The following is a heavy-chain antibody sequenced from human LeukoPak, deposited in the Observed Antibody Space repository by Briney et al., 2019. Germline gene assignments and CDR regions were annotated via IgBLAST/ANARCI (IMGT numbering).Heavy chain of an antibody. CDR3: SRESGPFCPFGH. D-gene: IGHD1-26*01. J-gene: IGHJ4*02. CDR2: VSLAGRT. V-gene: IGHV4-4*02. CDR1: GGSITPTNY. Sequence: PSGTPSLPCGVPGGSITPTNYWSWVRQPPGGGLEWIGEVSLAGRTRYNPSLKNRVNISIDESKNHLYLNLASVTAADTAVYYCSRESGPFCPFGHWGQGTLVAVTS.